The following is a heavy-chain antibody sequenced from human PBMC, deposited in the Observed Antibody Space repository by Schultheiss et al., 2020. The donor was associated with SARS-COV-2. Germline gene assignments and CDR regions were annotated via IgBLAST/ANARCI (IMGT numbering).Heavy chain of an antibody. CDR1: GGSISDYY. CDR2: IYYSGST. J-gene: IGHJ6*02. D-gene: IGHD3-3*01. V-gene: IGHV4-59*01. Sequence: SETLSLTCTVSGGSISDYYWSWIRQPPGKGLEWIGYIYYSGSTNYNPSLKSRVTMSVDMSRNQFSLRLSSVTAADTAVYYCARDPPYDFWSGYRGGYGMDVWGQGTTVTVSS. CDR3: ARDPPYDFWSGYRGGYGMDV.